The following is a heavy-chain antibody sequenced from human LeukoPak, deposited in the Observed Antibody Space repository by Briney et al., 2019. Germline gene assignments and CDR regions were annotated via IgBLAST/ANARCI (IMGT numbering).Heavy chain of an antibody. CDR1: GYTVSGYY. J-gene: IGHJ4*02. CDR2: INPNNGGT. Sequence: ASVKVSCKASGYTVSGYYLHWVRQAPGQGLEWMGRINPNNGGTNYAQKFQGRVTMTRDTSISTAYMELSRLRSDDTAVYYCARGLQGGLEFRGQGTLVTASS. D-gene: IGHD4-11*01. CDR3: ARGLQGGLEF. V-gene: IGHV1-2*02.